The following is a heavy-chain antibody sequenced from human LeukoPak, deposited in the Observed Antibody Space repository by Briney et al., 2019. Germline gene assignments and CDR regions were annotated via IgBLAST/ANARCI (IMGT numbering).Heavy chain of an antibody. V-gene: IGHV3-23*01. D-gene: IGHD6-13*01. CDR3: AKNQRFDFEQPISSRYAFDI. J-gene: IGHJ3*02. CDR1: GFAVSSNH. CDR2: ISGSGGST. Sequence: GGSLRLSCAASGFAVSSNHMNWVRQAPGKGLEWVSAISGSGGSTYYADSVKGRFTISRDNSKNTLYLQMNSLRAEDTAVYYCAKNQRFDFEQPISSRYAFDIWGQGTMVTVSS.